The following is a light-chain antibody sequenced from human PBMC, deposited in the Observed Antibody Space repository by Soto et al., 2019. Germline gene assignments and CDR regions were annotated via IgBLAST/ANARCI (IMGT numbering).Light chain of an antibody. CDR3: QQYNGYWT. V-gene: IGKV1-5*03. CDR1: QSISDS. J-gene: IGKJ1*01. CDR2: EAS. Sequence: DIQMTQSPSPLSASVGDRVTITCRASQSISDSLAWYQQKPGKAPKLLIYEASSLKSGVPSRFSGSRSGTEYTLTISSLQPDDFATYYCQQYNGYWTVGQGTKVEIK.